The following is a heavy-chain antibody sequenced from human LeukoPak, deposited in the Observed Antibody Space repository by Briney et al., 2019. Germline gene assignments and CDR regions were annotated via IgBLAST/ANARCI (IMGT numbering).Heavy chain of an antibody. CDR1: GYSISSGYY. CDR3: ARKGPEHLPTYFDH. J-gene: IGHJ4*02. D-gene: IGHD2-21*01. CDR2: IYHSGST. V-gene: IGHV4-38-2*02. Sequence: SETLSLTCTVSGYSISSGYYWGWIRQPPGKGLEWIGSIYHSGSTYYNPSLSGRVAISLDKSRNHFTLMVTAVTAADTAFYYCARKGPEHLPTYFDHWGRGILVTVSS.